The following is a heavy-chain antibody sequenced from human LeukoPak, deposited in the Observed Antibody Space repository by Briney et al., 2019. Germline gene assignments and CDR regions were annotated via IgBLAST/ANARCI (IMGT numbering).Heavy chain of an antibody. CDR3: ARAPGPYTTSRFHY. Sequence: GGSLRLSCAASGFTFSSYWMSWVRQAPGKGLEWVANIKQDGSEKYYVDSVKGRFTISRDNAKNSLYLQMNSLRAEDTAVYYCARAPGPYTTSRFHYWGQGTLVTVSS. CDR2: IKQDGSEK. D-gene: IGHD2-2*01. V-gene: IGHV3-7*03. J-gene: IGHJ4*02. CDR1: GFTFSSYW.